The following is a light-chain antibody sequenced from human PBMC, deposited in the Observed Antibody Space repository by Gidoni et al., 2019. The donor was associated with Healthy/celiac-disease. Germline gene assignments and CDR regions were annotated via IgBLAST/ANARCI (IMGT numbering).Light chain of an antibody. Sequence: DIQMTQSPSSLSASVRDRVTITCRASQSISSYLNWYQQKPGKAPKLLIYAASSLQSGVPSRFSGSGSGTDFTLTISSLQPEDFATYYCQQSYSTPGTFXQXTKVEIK. CDR1: QSISSY. CDR2: AAS. CDR3: QQSYSTPGT. J-gene: IGKJ1*01. V-gene: IGKV1-39*01.